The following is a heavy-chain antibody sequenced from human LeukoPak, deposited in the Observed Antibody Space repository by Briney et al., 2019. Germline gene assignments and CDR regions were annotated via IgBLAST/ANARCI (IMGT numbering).Heavy chain of an antibody. CDR3: ARDPLRYFNWDHYYYYMDV. V-gene: IGHV3-72*01. D-gene: IGHD3-9*01. CDR2: TRNRAKSYTT. Sequence: GGSLRLSCAASGFSISDHYMDWVRQAPGKGLEWVGRTRNRAKSYTTQYAASVQGRFTISRDDSKNSLYLQMNSLKTEDTAVYYCARDPLRYFNWDHYYYYMDVWGKGTTVTISS. CDR1: GFSISDHY. J-gene: IGHJ6*03.